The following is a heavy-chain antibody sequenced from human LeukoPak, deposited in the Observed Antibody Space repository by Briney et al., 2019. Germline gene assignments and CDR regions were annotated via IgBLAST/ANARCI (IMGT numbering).Heavy chain of an antibody. CDR3: ARSRDDAFDI. V-gene: IGHV1-2*02. CDR2: ISPNNGVT. J-gene: IGHJ3*02. Sequence: ASVKVSCKASGYTFSDYYMHWLRQAPGQGLEWMGRISPNNGVTKYTQKLQGRVTMARDTSIPTAYMELSRLISDDTAVYYCARSRDDAFDIWGQGTMVTVSS. CDR1: GYTFSDYY.